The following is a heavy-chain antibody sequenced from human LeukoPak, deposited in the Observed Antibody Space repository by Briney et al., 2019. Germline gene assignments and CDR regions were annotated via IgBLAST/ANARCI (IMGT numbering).Heavy chain of an antibody. Sequence: GGSLRLSCAAPQFTFSSYWMNWVRQAPGKGLEWVANIKQDGSEKYYVDSVKGRFTISRDNAKNSLYLQMNSLRAEDTAVYYCARGYTSPWDRAFDIWGQGTMVTVSS. CDR2: IKQDGSEK. CDR3: ARGYTSPWDRAFDI. D-gene: IGHD6-19*01. CDR1: QFTFSSYW. V-gene: IGHV3-7*01. J-gene: IGHJ3*02.